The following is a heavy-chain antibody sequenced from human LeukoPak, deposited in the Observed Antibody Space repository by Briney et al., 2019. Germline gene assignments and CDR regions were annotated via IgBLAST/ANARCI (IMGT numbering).Heavy chain of an antibody. Sequence: ASVKLSCKVSGYTLTELSMHWVRQAPGKGLERMGGFDPEDGETIYAQKFQGRVTMTEDTSTDTAYMELSSLRSEDTAVYYCATDLPGYGDYELLDPWGQGTLVTVSS. D-gene: IGHD4-17*01. V-gene: IGHV1-24*01. J-gene: IGHJ5*02. CDR1: GYTLTELS. CDR3: ATDLPGYGDYELLDP. CDR2: FDPEDGET.